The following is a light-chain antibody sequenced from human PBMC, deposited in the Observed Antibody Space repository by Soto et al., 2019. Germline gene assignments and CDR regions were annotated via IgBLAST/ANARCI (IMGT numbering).Light chain of an antibody. CDR3: QQYDNLPWK. CDR1: QDISNY. CDR2: DAS. Sequence: DIQMTQSPSSLSASVGDRVTITCQASQDISNYLNWYQQKPGKAPKLLIYDASNLETGVPSRFSGSGSGTDFTFTISSLQPEDIETYYCQQYDNLPWKFGQGTKVEI. V-gene: IGKV1-33*01. J-gene: IGKJ1*01.